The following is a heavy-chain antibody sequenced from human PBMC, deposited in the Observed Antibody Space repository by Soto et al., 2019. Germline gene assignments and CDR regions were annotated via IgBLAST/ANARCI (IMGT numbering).Heavy chain of an antibody. CDR1: GYSFSDYG. D-gene: IGHD6-13*01. Sequence: QVQLVQSGAEVKKPGASLKVSCQASGYSFSDYGIAWVRQAPGQGLAWVGWISTYNGNTNYAQKFQGRVTMTTDTSTNTSYMEIKSLRSDDPAMYYCARYGYRSSLYLGTGMDVWGQGAPVTVSS. J-gene: IGHJ6*02. CDR2: ISTYNGNT. V-gene: IGHV1-18*04. CDR3: ARYGYRSSLYLGTGMDV.